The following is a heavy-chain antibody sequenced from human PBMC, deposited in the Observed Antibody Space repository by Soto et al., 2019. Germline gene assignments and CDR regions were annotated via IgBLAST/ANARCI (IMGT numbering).Heavy chain of an antibody. CDR1: SDAISSYY. J-gene: IGHJ4*02. D-gene: IGHD6-19*01. CDR2: TDYSGNT. CDR3: ARAVGDPLYYLDY. V-gene: IGHV4-59*08. Sequence: SETLSLTCTVSSDAISSYYWIWIRQSPGKGLEWIGYTDYSGNTNYNPSLKSRVTISGDTSKNQFSLRLSSVTAADTAVYYCARAVGDPLYYLDYWGQGTLVTVSS.